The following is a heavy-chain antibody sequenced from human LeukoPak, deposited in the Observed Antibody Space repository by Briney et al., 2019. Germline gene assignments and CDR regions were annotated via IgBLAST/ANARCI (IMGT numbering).Heavy chain of an antibody. D-gene: IGHD2-2*01. CDR3: ARDHCSGTSCYSFDY. CDR1: GLTFSSYA. Sequence: PGGSLRLSCAASGLTFSSYAMSWVGQAPGKGLECVSAIGGSGGSTYYADSVKGRFTISRDNSKKKLYLQMNRLRAEDMAVYYRARDHCSGTSCYSFDYWGQGTLVTVSS. J-gene: IGHJ4*02. CDR2: IGGSGGST. V-gene: IGHV3-23*01.